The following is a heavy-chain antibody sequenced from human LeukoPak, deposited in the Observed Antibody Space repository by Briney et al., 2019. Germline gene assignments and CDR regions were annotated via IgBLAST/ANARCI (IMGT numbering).Heavy chain of an antibody. V-gene: IGHV3-23*01. CDR3: AKDPRLCGGDCFTTIDF. D-gene: IGHD2-21*02. Sequence: PGGSLRLSCVASGFTFSNYGLSWVRQAPGQGLEWVSSISGSSGGRTPYADSVKGRFTISRDNSRNTLYLQMNSLRVEDTAIYYCAKDPRLCGGDCFTTIDFWGQGTMVTVSP. CDR1: GFTFSNYG. CDR2: ISGSSGGRT. J-gene: IGHJ3*01.